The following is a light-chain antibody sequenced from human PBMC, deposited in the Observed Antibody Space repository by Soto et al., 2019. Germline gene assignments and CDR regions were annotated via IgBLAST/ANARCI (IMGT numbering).Light chain of an antibody. CDR1: PTVGHN. CDR3: QERSRWPRAT. Sequence: EMVLTQSPAPLSLSPGEIATLSCRASPTVGHNFAWYQQKSGQPPRLLIHTASSRATGIPARFSGSGSRTDFTLTISSLEPEDIAVYYCQERSRWPRATFGGGTRVEIK. J-gene: IGKJ4*01. V-gene: IGKV3-11*01. CDR2: TAS.